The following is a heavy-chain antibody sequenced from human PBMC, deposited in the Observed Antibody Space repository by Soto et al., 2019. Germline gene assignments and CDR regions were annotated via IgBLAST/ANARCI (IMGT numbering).Heavy chain of an antibody. Sequence: EVQMVESGGGLVKPGGSLRLSCAVSDFSFRDAWMNWVRQAPGKGVEWVGRIKSRAAGGAIDYAAPVKGRFTISRDDSEDTLYLQINSLRTEDTAMYYCTTDGSFGGVVVAFHLWGQGTMLSVSS. D-gene: IGHD3-10*01. CDR2: IKSRAAGGAI. CDR1: DFSFRDAW. V-gene: IGHV3-15*07. CDR3: TTDGSFGGVVVAFHL. J-gene: IGHJ3*01.